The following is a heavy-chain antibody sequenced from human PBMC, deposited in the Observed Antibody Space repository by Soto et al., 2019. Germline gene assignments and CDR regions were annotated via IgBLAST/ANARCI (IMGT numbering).Heavy chain of an antibody. D-gene: IGHD1-26*01. J-gene: IGHJ4*02. V-gene: IGHV4-59*01. CDR2: TYYSGSI. Sequence: QVQLQESGPGLVKPSETLSLTCTVSGGSISSYYWSWIRQPPGKGLEWIGYTYYSGSINYNPSLKSRVTISVDTSKNQFSLKLSSVTAADTAVYYCARVVGRGGHPLFDYWGQGTLVTVSS. CDR3: ARVVGRGGHPLFDY. CDR1: GGSISSYY.